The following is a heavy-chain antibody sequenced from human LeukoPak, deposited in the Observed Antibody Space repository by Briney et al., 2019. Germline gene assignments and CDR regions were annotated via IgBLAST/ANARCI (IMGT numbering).Heavy chain of an antibody. CDR2: ISAYNGNT. Sequence: GASVKVSCKASGYTFTSYGISWVRQAPGQGLEWMGWISAYNGNTNYAQKLQGRVTMTTDTSTSTAYMELRSLRSDDTAVYYCARAARVRGYSGSYPHNWFDPWGQGTLVTVSS. D-gene: IGHD1-26*01. CDR1: GYTFTSYG. CDR3: ARAARVRGYSGSYPHNWFDP. J-gene: IGHJ5*02. V-gene: IGHV1-18*01.